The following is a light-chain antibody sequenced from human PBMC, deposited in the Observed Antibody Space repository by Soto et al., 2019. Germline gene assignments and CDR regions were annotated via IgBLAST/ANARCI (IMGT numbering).Light chain of an antibody. CDR2: GNS. J-gene: IGLJ1*01. Sequence: QSVLTQPPSVSGAPGQRVTISCTGSSSNIGAGYDVHWYQQLPGTAPKLLIYGNSNRPSGVPDRFSGSKSGTSASLAITGLQAEDEADYYFPTYDSSLSASYVFATRTKVPVL. CDR3: PTYDSSLSASYV. CDR1: SSNIGAGYD. V-gene: IGLV1-40*01.